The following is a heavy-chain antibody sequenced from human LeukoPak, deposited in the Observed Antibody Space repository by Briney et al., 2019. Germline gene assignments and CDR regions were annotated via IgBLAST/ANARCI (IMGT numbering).Heavy chain of an antibody. V-gene: IGHV1-46*01. CDR2: IYPRDGST. CDR1: VHTFTSNY. J-gene: IGHJ3*02. CDR3: ARDVDTMIVVADDAFDI. D-gene: IGHD3-22*01. Sequence: GASVKVSCKASVHTFTSNYIHWVRQAPGQGLEWMGMIYPRDGSTSYAQKFQGRVTVTRDTSTSTVHMELSGLRSEDTAVYYCARDVDTMIVVADDAFDIWGQGTMVTVSS.